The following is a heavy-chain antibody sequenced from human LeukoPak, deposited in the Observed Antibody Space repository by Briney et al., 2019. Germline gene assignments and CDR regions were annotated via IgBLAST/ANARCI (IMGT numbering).Heavy chain of an antibody. CDR2: IIPIFGTA. D-gene: IGHD2-2*01. Sequence: SVTVSFTASGGTFSIYAISWVRQAPGQGLEWMGGIIPIFGTANYAQKFQGRVTITADESTSTAYMELSSLRSEDTAVYYCARDHCSSTSCPPYYYGMDVWGQGTTVTVSS. CDR1: GGTFSIYA. V-gene: IGHV1-69*13. J-gene: IGHJ6*02. CDR3: ARDHCSSTSCPPYYYGMDV.